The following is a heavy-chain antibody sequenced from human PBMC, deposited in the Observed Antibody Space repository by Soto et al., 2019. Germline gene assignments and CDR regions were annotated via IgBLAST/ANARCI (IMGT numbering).Heavy chain of an antibody. CDR2: INAGNGNT. CDR1: GYTFTSFA. V-gene: IGHV1-3*01. D-gene: IGHD3-3*01. Sequence: ASVKVSCKASGYTFTSFARHWVRQAPGQRLEWMGWINAGNGNTKYSQKFQGRVTITRDTSASTAYMELSSLRSEDTAVYYCARAGLRFLELLLGTDGMDVWGEGTAVTVSS. J-gene: IGHJ6*04. CDR3: ARAGLRFLELLLGTDGMDV.